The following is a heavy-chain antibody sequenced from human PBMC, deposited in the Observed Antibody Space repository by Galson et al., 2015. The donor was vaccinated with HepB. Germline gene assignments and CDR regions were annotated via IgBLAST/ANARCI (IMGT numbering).Heavy chain of an antibody. Sequence: SLRLSCAASGFTFSAYALHWVRQAPGRGLEWVAGISNDGSSKYYADSVKGRFTISRANSRNTIYLHMNSLRVEDTAIYYCAREEYGSGWYGSVMGNWFDPWGQGTTVTVSS. D-gene: IGHD6-19*01. CDR3: AREEYGSGWYGSVMGNWFDP. J-gene: IGHJ5*01. CDR1: GFTFSAYA. V-gene: IGHV3-30*04. CDR2: ISNDGSSK.